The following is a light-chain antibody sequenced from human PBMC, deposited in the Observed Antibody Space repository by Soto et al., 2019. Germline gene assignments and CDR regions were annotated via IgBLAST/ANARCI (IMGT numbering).Light chain of an antibody. Sequence: DIQMTQSPSTLSASVGDRVTITCRASQSISSWLAWYQQKPGKAPKLLIYKASSLESGVPSRFSGRGSGTEFTLTINSLQPEDFATYYCQQYNSYSQTFGQGTKVDI. J-gene: IGKJ1*01. CDR1: QSISSW. V-gene: IGKV1-5*03. CDR3: QQYNSYSQT. CDR2: KAS.